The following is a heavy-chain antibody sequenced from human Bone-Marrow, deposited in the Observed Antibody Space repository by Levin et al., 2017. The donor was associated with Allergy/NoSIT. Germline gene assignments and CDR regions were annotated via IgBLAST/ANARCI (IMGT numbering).Heavy chain of an antibody. CDR3: AKDVNWPSRGASNA. J-gene: IGHJ5*02. Sequence: HTGGSLRLSCAASGFTFRSFGMNWVRQAPGKGLEWVALISYDGGNKHYAESVTGRFTISRDNSKNTVSLQMDSLRAEDTGVYYCAKDVNWPSRGASNAWGQGILVTVSS. CDR1: GFTFRSFG. D-gene: IGHD1-26*01. V-gene: IGHV3-30*18. CDR2: ISYDGGNK.